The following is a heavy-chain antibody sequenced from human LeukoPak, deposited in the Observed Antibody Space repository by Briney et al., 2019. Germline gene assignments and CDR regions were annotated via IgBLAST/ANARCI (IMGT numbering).Heavy chain of an antibody. Sequence: GGSLRLSCAASGFTFSSYAMSWVRQAPGKGLEWVSIISVSGGTTYYADSVKGRFTISRDNSKNTLYLQMNSLRAEDTAVYYCAKENTSGSRLFDYWGQGTLVTVSS. CDR2: ISVSGGTT. CDR1: GFTFSSYA. V-gene: IGHV3-23*01. J-gene: IGHJ4*02. D-gene: IGHD3-10*01. CDR3: AKENTSGSRLFDY.